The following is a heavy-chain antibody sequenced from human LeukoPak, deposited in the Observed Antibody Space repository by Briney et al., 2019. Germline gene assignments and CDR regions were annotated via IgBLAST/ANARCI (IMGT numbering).Heavy chain of an antibody. J-gene: IGHJ4*02. D-gene: IGHD4-17*01. Sequence: GRSLRLSCTASGFTFGDYAMSWFRQAPGKGLEWVGFIRSKAYGGTTEYAASVKCRFTIPRDDSKNTLYLQMNSLKTEDTAVYYCTTYGDPFDYWGQGTLVTVSS. CDR1: GFTFGDYA. CDR3: TTYGDPFDY. V-gene: IGHV3-49*03. CDR2: IRSKAYGGTT.